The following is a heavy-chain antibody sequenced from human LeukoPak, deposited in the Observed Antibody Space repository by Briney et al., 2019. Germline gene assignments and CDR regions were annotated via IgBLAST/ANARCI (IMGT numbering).Heavy chain of an antibody. CDR3: AGTYYYDSSGYPGACFDP. V-gene: IGHV4-30-4*01. CDR2: IYYSGST. D-gene: IGHD3-22*01. Sequence: SETLSLTCTVSGGSISSGDYYWRWIRQPPGKGLDWIGYIYYSGSTYYNPSLKSRVTISVDTSKNQFSLKLSSVTAADTAVYYCAGTYYYDSSGYPGACFDPWGQGTLVTVSS. CDR1: GGSISSGDYY. J-gene: IGHJ5*02.